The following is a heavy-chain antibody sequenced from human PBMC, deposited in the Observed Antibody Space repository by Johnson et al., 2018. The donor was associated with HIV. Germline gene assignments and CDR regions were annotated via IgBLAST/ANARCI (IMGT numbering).Heavy chain of an antibody. Sequence: VQLVESGGGLVQPGGSLRLSCAASGFTFSSYWMSWVRQAPGKGLEWVANIKHDGSEKYYVDSVKGRFTISRDNAKNSLYLQMNSMRAEDTAVYYCASTLTGDFGAFDIWGQGTMVTVSS. D-gene: IGHD7-27*01. CDR3: ASTLTGDFGAFDI. CDR1: GFTFSSYW. CDR2: IKHDGSEK. V-gene: IGHV3-7*05. J-gene: IGHJ3*02.